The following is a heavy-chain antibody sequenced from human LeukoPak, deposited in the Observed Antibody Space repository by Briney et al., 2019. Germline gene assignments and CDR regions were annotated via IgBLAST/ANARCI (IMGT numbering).Heavy chain of an antibody. Sequence: GGSLRLSCAASGFTFSSYWMSWVHQAPGKGLEWVANIKQDGSEKYYVDSVKGRFTISRDNAKNSLYLQMNSLRAEDTAVYYCARGGGYYYFDYWGQGTLVTVSS. D-gene: IGHD3-22*01. CDR1: GFTFSSYW. CDR3: ARGGGYYYFDY. CDR2: IKQDGSEK. J-gene: IGHJ4*02. V-gene: IGHV3-7*01.